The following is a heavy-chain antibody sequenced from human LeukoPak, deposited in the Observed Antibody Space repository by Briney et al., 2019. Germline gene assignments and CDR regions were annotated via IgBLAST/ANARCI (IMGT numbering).Heavy chain of an antibody. J-gene: IGHJ4*02. D-gene: IGHD3-3*01. CDR1: GFTFTSSA. CDR3: ARKATIFGVPHFDY. CDR2: IVVGSGNT. V-gene: IGHV1-58*02. Sequence: SVKVSCKASGFTFTSSAMQWVRQARGQRLEWIGWIVVGSGNTNYAQKFQERVTITRDMSTSTAYMELSSLRAEDTAVYYCARKATIFGVPHFDYWGQGTLVTVSS.